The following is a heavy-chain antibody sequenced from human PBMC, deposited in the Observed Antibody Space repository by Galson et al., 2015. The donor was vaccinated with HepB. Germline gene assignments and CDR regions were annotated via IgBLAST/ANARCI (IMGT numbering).Heavy chain of an antibody. D-gene: IGHD6-13*01. J-gene: IGHJ4*02. CDR1: GGSLSGYY. V-gene: IGHV4-34*01. CDR2: INHSGST. CDR3: AGSSSWRTTPFDY. Sequence: LSLTCAVYGGSLSGYYWSWIRQPPGKGLEWIGEINHSGSTNYNPSLKSRVTISVDTSKNQFSLKLSSVTAADTAVYYCAGSSSWRTTPFDYWGQGTLVTVSS.